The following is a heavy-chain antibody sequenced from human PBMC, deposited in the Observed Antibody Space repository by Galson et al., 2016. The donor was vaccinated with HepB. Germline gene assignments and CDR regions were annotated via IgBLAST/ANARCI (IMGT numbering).Heavy chain of an antibody. CDR1: GYTFSSYA. D-gene: IGHD2-2*01. V-gene: IGHV1-3*01. CDR2: INVGNGNT. CDR3: ARDKWVLPAATLGIPLDY. Sequence: SVKVSCKASGYTFSSYAMHWARQAPGQRLEWMGWINVGNGNTKYSQKFQGRVTITRDTSASTADMELSSLRSEDTAVYYCARDKWVLPAATLGIPLDYWGQGTLVTVS. J-gene: IGHJ4*02.